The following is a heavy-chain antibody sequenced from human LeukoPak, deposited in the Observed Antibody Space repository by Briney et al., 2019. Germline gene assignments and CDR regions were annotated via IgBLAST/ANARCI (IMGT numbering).Heavy chain of an antibody. CDR1: GYTFTGCY. J-gene: IGHJ4*02. D-gene: IGHD2-15*01. Sequence: GAPVKVSCKAPGYTFTGCYIHWVRQAPGQGLEWMGWINPHSGGTDYAQKFQGRVTMTRYTSISTAYMELSRLRSDDTGIYYWARVAGGFATGGFDYWGQGTLVTVSS. CDR2: INPHSGGT. CDR3: ARVAGGFATGGFDY. V-gene: IGHV1-2*02.